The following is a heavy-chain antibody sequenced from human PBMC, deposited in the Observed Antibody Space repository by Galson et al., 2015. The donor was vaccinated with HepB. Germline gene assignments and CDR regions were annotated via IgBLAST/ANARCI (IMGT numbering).Heavy chain of an antibody. V-gene: IGHV1-18*01. J-gene: IGHJ6*03. CDR2: ISAYNGNT. CDR1: GYTFTSYG. CDR3: ARDLRDIVVSYYYMDV. Sequence: SVKVSCKASGYTFTSYGISWVRQAPGQGLEWMGWISAYNGNTNYAQKLQGRVTMTTDTSTSTAYMELRSLRSDDTAVYYCARDLRDIVVSYYYMDVWGKGTTVTVSS. D-gene: IGHD2-15*01.